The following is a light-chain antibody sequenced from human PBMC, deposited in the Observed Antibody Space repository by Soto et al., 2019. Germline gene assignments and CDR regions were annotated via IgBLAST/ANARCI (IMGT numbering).Light chain of an antibody. J-gene: IGLJ1*01. V-gene: IGLV2-23*01. CDR3: CSYVGATTYV. CDR2: EGI. CDR1: SSTVGGFNV. Sequence: QSALTQPASVSGSPGQSITISCTGTSSTVGGFNVVSWYQQHPGKAPKVIIYEGIKRPSGVSNRFSGSNSGSTASLTISGLQAEDEAHYYCCSYVGATTYVFGTGTKVTGL.